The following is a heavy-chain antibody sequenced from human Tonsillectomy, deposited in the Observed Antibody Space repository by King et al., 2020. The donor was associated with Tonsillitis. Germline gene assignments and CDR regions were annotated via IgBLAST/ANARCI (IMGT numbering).Heavy chain of an antibody. CDR1: GFTFSSYA. CDR3: ARVGGHYYGSGSYNDY. J-gene: IGHJ4*02. D-gene: IGHD3-10*01. CDR2: IAYDGSNK. Sequence: VQLVESGGGVVQPGRSRRLSCAASGFTFSSYAMHWVRQAPGKGLEWVAVIAYDGSNKYYAYSVKGRLTSSRDNSKNMLYLQMNILRAEDTAVYYCARVGGHYYGSGSYNDYWGQGTLVTVSS. V-gene: IGHV3-30*01.